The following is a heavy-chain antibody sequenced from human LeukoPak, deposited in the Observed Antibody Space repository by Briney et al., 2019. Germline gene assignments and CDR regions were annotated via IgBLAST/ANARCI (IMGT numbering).Heavy chain of an antibody. J-gene: IGHJ6*02. CDR3: ARDRRYSSSWYVSLYYYYYGMDV. Sequence: ASVKVSCKASGYTFTSYGISWVRQAPGQGLEWMGWISAYNGNTNYAQKLQGRVTMTTDTSTSTAYMELRSLRSDDTAVYYCARDRRYSSSWYVSLYYYYYGMDVWGQGTTVTVSS. CDR2: ISAYNGNT. V-gene: IGHV1-18*01. CDR1: GYTFTSYG. D-gene: IGHD6-13*01.